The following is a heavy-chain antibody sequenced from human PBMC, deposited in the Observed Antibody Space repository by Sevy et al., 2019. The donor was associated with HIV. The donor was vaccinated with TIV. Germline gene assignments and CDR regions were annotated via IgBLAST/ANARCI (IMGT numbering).Heavy chain of an antibody. Sequence: GGSLRLSCTASGFTFGDYAMSWFRQAPGRGLEWVGFIRSETYGETTEYAAAVEGRFTVSRDDSKSIVYLQMNSLKTEDTAVYYCTRRASRVYGDHLNLYRGQGTLVTVSS. D-gene: IGHD2-21*02. CDR3: TRRASRVYGDHLNLY. V-gene: IGHV3-49*03. CDR1: GFTFGDYA. J-gene: IGHJ4*02. CDR2: IRSETYGETT.